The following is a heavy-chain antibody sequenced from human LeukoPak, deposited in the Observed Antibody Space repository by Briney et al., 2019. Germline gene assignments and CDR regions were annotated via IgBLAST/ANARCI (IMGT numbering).Heavy chain of an antibody. CDR1: GGSFSGYY. J-gene: IGHJ4*02. D-gene: IGHD6-13*01. CDR2: INHSGRT. CDR3: ARGVSSSRNIDY. V-gene: IGHV4-34*01. Sequence: SETLSLTCAVYGGSFSGYYWSWIRQPPGKGLEWIGEINHSGRTNYNPSLKSRVTISVDTSKNQFSLKLSSVTAADTAVHYCARGVSSSRNIDYWGQGTLVTVSS.